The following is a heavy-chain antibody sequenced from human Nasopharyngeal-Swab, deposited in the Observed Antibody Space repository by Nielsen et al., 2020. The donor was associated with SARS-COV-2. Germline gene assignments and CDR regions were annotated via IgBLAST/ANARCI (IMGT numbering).Heavy chain of an antibody. J-gene: IGHJ4*02. Sequence: GESLKISCAASGFTFSSYWMSWVRRAPGKGLEWVANIKEDGSEKYYVESVKGRFTISRDNAKNSLYLQMNNLRAEDTAVYYCAREDLEDTAMVTQGYDYWGQGTVVTVSS. V-gene: IGHV3-7*01. D-gene: IGHD5-18*01. CDR2: IKEDGSEK. CDR1: GFTFSSYW. CDR3: AREDLEDTAMVTQGYDY.